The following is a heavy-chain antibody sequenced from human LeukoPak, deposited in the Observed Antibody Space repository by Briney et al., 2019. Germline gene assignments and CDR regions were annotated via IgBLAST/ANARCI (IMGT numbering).Heavy chain of an antibody. D-gene: IGHD4-23*01. CDR1: GGSISSGGYY. V-gene: IGHV4-31*03. CDR2: IYYSGST. J-gene: IGHJ4*02. CDR3: ARQAHSETLDY. Sequence: PSETLSLTCTVSGGSISSGGYYWSWIRQHPGKGLEWIGYIYYSGSTYYNPSLKSRVTISVDTSKNQFSLKLSSVTAADTAVYYCARQAHSETLDYWGQGTLVTVSS.